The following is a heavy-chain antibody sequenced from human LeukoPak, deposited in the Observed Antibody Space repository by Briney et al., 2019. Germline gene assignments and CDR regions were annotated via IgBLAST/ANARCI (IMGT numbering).Heavy chain of an antibody. D-gene: IGHD3-22*01. CDR2: IYYSGST. J-gene: IGHJ5*02. Sequence: SETLSLTCTVSGGSISSSSYYWGWIRQPPGTGLEWLGSIYYSGSTYYNPSLKSRVTISVDTSKNQFSLKLSSVTAADTAVYYCARDSVSYYYDSQGWFDPWGQGTLVTVSS. V-gene: IGHV4-39*07. CDR1: GGSISSSSYY. CDR3: ARDSVSYYYDSQGWFDP.